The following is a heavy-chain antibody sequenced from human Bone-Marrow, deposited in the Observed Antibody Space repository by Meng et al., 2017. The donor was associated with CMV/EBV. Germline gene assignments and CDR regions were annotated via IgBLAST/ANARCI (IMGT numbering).Heavy chain of an antibody. V-gene: IGHV3-23*01. CDR1: GFTFSCYA. J-gene: IGHJ4*02. Sequence: GESPMISCAASGFTFSCYAMSGVRQAPGKGLEWVSAISGSGGSTYYADPVKGRFTISRDNSKHTLYLQMNSLRAENTAVYYCAKRGRSRYNYIVVVPTSDGPFDYWGQGTLVTVSS. CDR2: ISGSGGST. CDR3: AKRGRSRYNYIVVVPTSDGPFDY. D-gene: IGHD2-2*01.